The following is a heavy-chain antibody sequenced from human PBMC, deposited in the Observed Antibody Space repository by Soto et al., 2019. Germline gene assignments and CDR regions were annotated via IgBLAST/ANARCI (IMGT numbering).Heavy chain of an antibody. CDR3: ARSRADYDVWSGYSSSYYVDS. D-gene: IGHD3-3*01. CDR2: INHSGNT. Sequence: SETLSLTCRVYGGSFSGYYWTWIRQPPGKGLEWIGEINHSGNTNYNPSLKSRVTISVHRSKSQFSLKLSSVTAADTAVYYCARSRADYDVWSGYSSSYYVDSWGQGTLVTVSS. CDR1: GGSFSGYY. V-gene: IGHV4-34*01. J-gene: IGHJ4*02.